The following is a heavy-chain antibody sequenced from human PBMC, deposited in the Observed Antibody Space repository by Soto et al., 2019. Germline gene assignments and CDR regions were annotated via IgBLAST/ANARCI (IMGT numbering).Heavy chain of an antibody. J-gene: IGHJ4*02. D-gene: IGHD5-12*01. Sequence: EVQLVESGGGLVQPGGSLRLSCAASGFPFSSYAMNWVRQAPGKGLEWVSYINSGSSTIYYADSAKGRFTISRDNAKNSLYMQMNSLRDEDTAVYFCVGDRGYTGYDLQYWGQGALVVVS. CDR3: VGDRGYTGYDLQY. CDR1: GFPFSSYA. V-gene: IGHV3-48*02. CDR2: INSGSSTI.